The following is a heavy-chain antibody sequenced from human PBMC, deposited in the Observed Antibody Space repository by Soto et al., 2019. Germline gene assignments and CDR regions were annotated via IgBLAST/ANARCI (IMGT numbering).Heavy chain of an antibody. V-gene: IGHV5-51*01. CDR3: AIPIGYYEISGYMALSAFES. Sequence: GQSLKISCKGSGYSFTSYWIGWVRQMPGKGLEWMGIIYPGDSDTRYSPSFQGQVTISADKSISTAYLQWSSLKASDTAMYYCAIPIGYYEISGYMALSAFESWGQGTRGTV. J-gene: IGHJ3*02. D-gene: IGHD3-22*01. CDR1: GYSFTSYW. CDR2: IYPGDSDT.